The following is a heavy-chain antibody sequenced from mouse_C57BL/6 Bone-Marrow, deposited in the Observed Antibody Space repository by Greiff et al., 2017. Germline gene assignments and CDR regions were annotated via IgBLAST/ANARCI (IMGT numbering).Heavy chain of an antibody. J-gene: IGHJ2*01. CDR2: INPGSGGT. D-gene: IGHD1-1*01. CDR1: GYAFTNYL. V-gene: IGHV1-54*01. Sequence: QVHVKQSGAELVRPGTSVKVSCKASGYAFTNYLIEWVKQRPGQGLEWIGVINPGSGGTNYNEKFKGKETLTADKSSSTAYMQLSSLTTEDSAVYFCARWGGSSPFDYWGQGTTLTVSS. CDR3: ARWGGSSPFDY.